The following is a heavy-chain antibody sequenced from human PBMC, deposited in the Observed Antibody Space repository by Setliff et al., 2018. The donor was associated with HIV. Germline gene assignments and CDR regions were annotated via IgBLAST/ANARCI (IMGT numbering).Heavy chain of an antibody. D-gene: IGHD1-1*01. J-gene: IGHJ4*02. CDR3: AYSGRQLRGPYVDF. V-gene: IGHV2-5*01. CDR2: ISWNNNK. Sequence: ESGPTLVNPTQTLTLTCTFSGLSLSTSGVGVGWIRQSPGKALEWLAFISWNNNKHYSTSLKSRLTVTKDTSKNRVVFTMTNMDPVDTVTYYCAYSGRQLRGPYVDFWGQGTPVTVSS. CDR1: GLSLSTSGVG.